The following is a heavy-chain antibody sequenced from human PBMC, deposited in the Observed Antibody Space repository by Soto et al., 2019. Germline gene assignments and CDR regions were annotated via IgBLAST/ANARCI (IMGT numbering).Heavy chain of an antibody. V-gene: IGHV1-69*13. D-gene: IGHD3-10*01. CDR2: IIPIFGTA. CDR1: GGTFSSYA. J-gene: IGHJ3*02. Sequence: ASVKVSCKASGGTFSSYAISWVRQAPGQGLEWMGGIIPIFGTANYAQKFQGRVTITADESTSTAYMELSSLRSEDTAVYYCARGALDEGFGRLNDAFDIWGQGTMVTVSS. CDR3: ARGALDEGFGRLNDAFDI.